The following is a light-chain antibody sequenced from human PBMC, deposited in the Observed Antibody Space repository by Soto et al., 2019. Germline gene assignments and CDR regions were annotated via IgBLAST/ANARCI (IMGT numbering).Light chain of an antibody. Sequence: EIVLSQSPATLSLSPGERATLSCRASQTVSSNYLAWCQPRPGQAPRLLIYGASTRAAGIPDRFSGSGSGTDFTPTITGLEPEDSAVYYCQQYNNWPPWTFGQGTKVDIK. V-gene: IGKV3-20*01. CDR1: QTVSSNY. J-gene: IGKJ1*01. CDR2: GAS. CDR3: QQYNNWPPWT.